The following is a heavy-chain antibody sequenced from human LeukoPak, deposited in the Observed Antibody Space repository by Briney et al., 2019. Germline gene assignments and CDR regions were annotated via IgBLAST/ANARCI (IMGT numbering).Heavy chain of an antibody. Sequence: PSETLSLTCTVSGGSISSSSYYWGWIRQPPGKGLEWIGSIYHSGSTYYNPSLKSRVTISVDTSKNQFSLKLSSVTAADTAVYYCARLYDSSGYRTPTIDYWGQGTLVTVSS. CDR3: ARLYDSSGYRTPTIDY. CDR1: GGSISSSSYY. D-gene: IGHD3-22*01. V-gene: IGHV4-39*07. J-gene: IGHJ4*02. CDR2: IYHSGST.